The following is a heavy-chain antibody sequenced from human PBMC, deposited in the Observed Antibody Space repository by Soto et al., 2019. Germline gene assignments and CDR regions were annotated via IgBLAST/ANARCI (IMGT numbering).Heavy chain of an antibody. CDR2: ISSYNGNT. CDR1: AYTFSNYG. Sequence: SVKVCCKASAYTFSNYGVTCVRQAPGQGLEWMAWISSYNGNTNCAQNLQGRVTVTFATHTNTVQMEMRSLRSDETAVYYCASDLIPHALAGTPDYWGQGTLVTDSS. J-gene: IGHJ4*02. D-gene: IGHD6-19*01. V-gene: IGHV1-18*01. CDR3: ASDLIPHALAGTPDY.